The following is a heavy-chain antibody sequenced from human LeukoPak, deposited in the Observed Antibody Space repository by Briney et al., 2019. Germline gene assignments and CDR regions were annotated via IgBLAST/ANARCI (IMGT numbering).Heavy chain of an antibody. Sequence: GASVKVSCKASGYTFTSYDINWVRQATGQGLEWMGWMNPNSGNTGYAQKFQGRVTMTRNTSISTAYMELSSLRSEDTAVYYCAAAGTNYYGTDVWGQGTTVTVSS. V-gene: IGHV1-8*01. CDR1: GYTFTSYD. D-gene: IGHD6-13*01. CDR2: MNPNSGNT. J-gene: IGHJ6*02. CDR3: AAAGTNYYGTDV.